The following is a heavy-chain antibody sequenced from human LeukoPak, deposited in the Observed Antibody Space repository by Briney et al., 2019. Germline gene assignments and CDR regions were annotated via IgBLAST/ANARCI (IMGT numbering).Heavy chain of an antibody. V-gene: IGHV3-30*19. D-gene: IGHD1-26*01. CDR3: ARTMYITGSSDFDY. Sequence: PGGSLRLSCAASGFTFSSYGIHWVRQAPGKGLEWVAVISYDGSKTYYADSVKGRFTISRDNSKNTLYLQMNSLRAEDTALYYCARTMYITGSSDFDYWGQGTLVTVSS. CDR2: ISYDGSKT. CDR1: GFTFSSYG. J-gene: IGHJ4*02.